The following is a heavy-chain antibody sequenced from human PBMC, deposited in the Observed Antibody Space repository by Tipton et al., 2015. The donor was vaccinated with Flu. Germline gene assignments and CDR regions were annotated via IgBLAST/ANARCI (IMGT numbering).Heavy chain of an antibody. D-gene: IGHD3-9*01. CDR3: ASGAPRYFDWLSGYYYGMDV. J-gene: IGHJ6*02. CDR2: MNPNSGNT. Sequence: QLVQSGAEVKKPGASVKVSCKASGYTFTSYDINWVRQATGQGLEWMGWMNPNSGNTGYAQKFQGRVTMTRNTSVSTAYMELSSLRSEDTAVYYCASGAPRYFDWLSGYYYGMDVWGQGTTVTVSS. V-gene: IGHV1-8*01. CDR1: GYTFTSYD.